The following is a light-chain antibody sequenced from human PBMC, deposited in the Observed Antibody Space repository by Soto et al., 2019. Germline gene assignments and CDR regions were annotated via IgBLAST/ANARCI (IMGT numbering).Light chain of an antibody. CDR3: QHYGSSPPIT. CDR2: GAS. CDR1: QSVRSTS. Sequence: DIVLTQSPGTLSLSLGARATLSCRASQSVRSTSLAWYQQKPGQAPRLLIYGASSRATGIPDRFSGGGSGTDFTLTISRLEPEDFAVYYCQHYGSSPPITFGQGTRLEIK. V-gene: IGKV3-20*01. J-gene: IGKJ5*01.